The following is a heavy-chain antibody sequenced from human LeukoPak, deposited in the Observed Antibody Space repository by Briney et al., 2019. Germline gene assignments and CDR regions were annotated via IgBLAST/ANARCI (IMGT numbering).Heavy chain of an antibody. CDR2: IIPILGIA. D-gene: IGHD6-13*01. V-gene: IGHV1-69*04. J-gene: IGHJ5*02. CDR1: GGTFSSYT. CDR3: AREGGSIYIAAAGYNWFDP. Sequence: SVKVSCKASGGTFSSYTNSWVRQAPGQGLEWMGRIIPILGIANYAQKFQGRVTITADKSTSTAYMELSSLRSEDTAVYYCAREGGSIYIAAAGYNWFDPWGQGTLVTVSS.